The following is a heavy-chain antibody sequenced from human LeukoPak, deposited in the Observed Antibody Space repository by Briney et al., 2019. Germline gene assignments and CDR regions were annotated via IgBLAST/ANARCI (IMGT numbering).Heavy chain of an antibody. J-gene: IGHJ6*02. Sequence: GSLRLSCAASGFTFSDYYMSWIRQAPGKGLEWVSAISGSGGSTYYADSVKGRFTISRDNSKNTLYLQMNSLRAEDTAVYYCAKDGIQLWSPPYGMDVWGQGTTVTVSS. V-gene: IGHV3-23*01. CDR2: ISGSGGST. CDR1: GFTFSDYY. D-gene: IGHD5-18*01. CDR3: AKDGIQLWSPPYGMDV.